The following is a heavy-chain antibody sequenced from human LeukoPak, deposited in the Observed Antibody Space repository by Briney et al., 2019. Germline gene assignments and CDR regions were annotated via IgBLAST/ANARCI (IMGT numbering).Heavy chain of an antibody. D-gene: IGHD3-22*01. CDR1: GGSFSGYY. J-gene: IGHJ4*02. CDR2: INHSGST. CDR3: ARGYYDSSGYSPTPDY. Sequence: SETLSLTCAVYGGSFSGYYWSWIRQPPGKGLEWIGEINHSGSTNYNPSLKSRVTISVDRSKNQFSLKLSSVTAADTAVYYCARGYYDSSGYSPTPDYWGQGTLVTVSS. V-gene: IGHV4-34*01.